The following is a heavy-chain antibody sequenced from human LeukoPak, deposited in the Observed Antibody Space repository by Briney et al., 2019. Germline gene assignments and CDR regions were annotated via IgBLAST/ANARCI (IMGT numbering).Heavy chain of an antibody. CDR1: GVTFSSYG. CDR2: IRDDGSNK. D-gene: IGHD2-2*01. CDR3: AKEVEGYQLLSRKYYYYYMDV. Sequence: GGSLRLSCAASGVTFSSYGMHWVRQAPGKGLEWVAFIRDDGSNKYYADSVKGRFTISRDKSKNTLYLQMNSLRAEDTAVYYCAKEVEGYQLLSRKYYYYYMDVWGKGTTVTISS. V-gene: IGHV3-30*02. J-gene: IGHJ6*03.